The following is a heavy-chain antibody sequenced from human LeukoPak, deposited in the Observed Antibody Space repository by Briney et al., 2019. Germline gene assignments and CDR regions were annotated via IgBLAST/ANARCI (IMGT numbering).Heavy chain of an antibody. V-gene: IGHV1-2*02. CDR3: ARGNYYDTSGYGNYNWFDP. J-gene: IGHJ5*02. CDR1: GYTFTGYY. CDR2: INPNSGGT. D-gene: IGHD3-22*01. Sequence: VASVTVSCKASGYTFTGYYMHWVRQAPGQGLEWMGWINPNSGGTNYAQKFQGRVTMTRDTSISTAYMELSRLRSDDTAVYYCARGNYYDTSGYGNYNWFDPWGQGALVTVSS.